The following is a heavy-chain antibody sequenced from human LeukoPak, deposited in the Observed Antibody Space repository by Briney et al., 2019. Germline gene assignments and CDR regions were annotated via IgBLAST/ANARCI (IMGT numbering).Heavy chain of an antibody. Sequence: GASVKVSCKASGYTFTGYYMHWVRQAPGQGLEWMGWINPNSGGTNYAQKFQGRVTMTRDTSINTAYMELSRLRSDDTAVYYCARKRGVGVDTNAFDMWGQGTMVTVSS. CDR2: INPNSGGT. V-gene: IGHV1-2*02. CDR3: ARKRGVGVDTNAFDM. J-gene: IGHJ3*02. CDR1: GYTFTGYY. D-gene: IGHD3-3*01.